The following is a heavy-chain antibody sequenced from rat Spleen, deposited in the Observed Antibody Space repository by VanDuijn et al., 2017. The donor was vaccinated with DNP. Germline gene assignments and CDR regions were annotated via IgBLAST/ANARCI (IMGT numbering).Heavy chain of an antibody. Sequence: EVQLVESGGGLVQPGRSLKLSCVPSGFTFNNYWMTWIRQAPKKGLEWVASISPSGGSTYYRDSVKGRFTISRDNAKSTLYLQMDSLRSEDTATYYCATGHFDYWGQGVMVTVSS. J-gene: IGHJ2*01. V-gene: IGHV5-31*01. CDR3: ATGHFDY. CDR2: ISPSGGST. CDR1: GFTFNNYW.